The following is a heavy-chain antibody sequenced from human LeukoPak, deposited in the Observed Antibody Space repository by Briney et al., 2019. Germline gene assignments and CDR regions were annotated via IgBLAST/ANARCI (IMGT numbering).Heavy chain of an antibody. J-gene: IGHJ6*02. Sequence: PSETLSLTCTVSGGSISSGDYYWSWIRQPPGKGLEWIGYIYYSGSTYYNPSLKSRVTISVDTSKNQFSLKLSSVTAADTAVYYCARDPWFGELSYGMDVWGQGTTVTVSS. CDR1: GGSISSGDYY. CDR3: ARDPWFGELSYGMDV. D-gene: IGHD3-10*01. CDR2: IYYSGST. V-gene: IGHV4-30-4*01.